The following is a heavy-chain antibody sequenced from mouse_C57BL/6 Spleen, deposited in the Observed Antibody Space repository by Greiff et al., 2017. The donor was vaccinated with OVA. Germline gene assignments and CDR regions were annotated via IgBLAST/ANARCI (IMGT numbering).Heavy chain of an antibody. V-gene: IGHV5-6*01. J-gene: IGHJ2*01. CDR1: GFTFSSYG. D-gene: IGHD1-1*01. CDR3: ARPDYYGSSYLDY. CDR2: ISSGGSYT. Sequence: EVHLVESGGDLVKPGGSLKLSCAASGFTFSSYGMSWVRQTPDKRLEWVATISSGGSYTYYPDSVKGRFTISRDNAKNTLYLQMSSLKSEDTAMYYGARPDYYGSSYLDYWGQGTTLTVSS.